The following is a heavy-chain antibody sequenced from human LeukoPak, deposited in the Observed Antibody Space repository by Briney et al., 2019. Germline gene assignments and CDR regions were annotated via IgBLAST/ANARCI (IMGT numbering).Heavy chain of an antibody. V-gene: IGHV4-30-2*01. D-gene: IGHD2-2*01. J-gene: IGHJ5*02. CDR3: ARERSTYAGAPENWFDP. Sequence: SETLSLTCTVSGGSISSDGYSWSWIRQPPGKGLEWIGYIYYSGSTYYNPSLKSRVTISVDRSKTQFSLKLSPVTAADTAVYYCARERSTYAGAPENWFDPWGQGILVTVSS. CDR1: GGSISSDGYS. CDR2: IYYSGST.